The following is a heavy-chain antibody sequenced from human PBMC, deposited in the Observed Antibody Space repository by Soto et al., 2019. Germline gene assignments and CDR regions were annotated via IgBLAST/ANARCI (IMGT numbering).Heavy chain of an antibody. Sequence: EVQLLESGGGLVQPGGSLRLSCAASGFTFSSYAMSWVRQAPGKGLEWVSAISGSGGSTYYADSVKGRFTISRDNSKNTLYLQMNSLGAEDTAVYYCANWVSSQQTPDDAFDIWGQGTMVTVSS. CDR1: GFTFSSYA. CDR3: ANWVSSQQTPDDAFDI. V-gene: IGHV3-23*01. J-gene: IGHJ3*02. D-gene: IGHD6-19*01. CDR2: ISGSGGST.